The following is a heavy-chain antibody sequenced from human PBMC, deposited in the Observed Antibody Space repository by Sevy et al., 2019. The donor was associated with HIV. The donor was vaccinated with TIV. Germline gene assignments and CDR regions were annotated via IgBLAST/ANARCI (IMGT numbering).Heavy chain of an antibody. Sequence: GGSLRLSCAASGFTFGDHAMHWVRQVPGRGLEWVSGITFDSGRINYADSVKGRFTISRDSAKNSLYLQMNSLRTEDTALYYCAKDSRGGFYDGMDVWGQGTTVTVSS. V-gene: IGHV3-9*01. D-gene: IGHD3-10*01. CDR2: ITFDSGRI. CDR3: AKDSRGGFYDGMDV. CDR1: GFTFGDHA. J-gene: IGHJ6*02.